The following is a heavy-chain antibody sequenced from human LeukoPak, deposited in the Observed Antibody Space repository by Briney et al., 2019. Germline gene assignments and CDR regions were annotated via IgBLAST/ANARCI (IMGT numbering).Heavy chain of an antibody. CDR2: IYTSGST. Sequence: PSQTLSLTCTVSGGSISSGSYYWSWIRQPAGEGLEWHGRIYTSGSTNYNPSLKGRVPISVATSKNRFSLKLSSVTAADTDVYYCAADSGSYWASFDYWGQGSLVTVSS. D-gene: IGHD1-26*01. CDR1: GGSISSGSYY. CDR3: AADSGSYWASFDY. J-gene: IGHJ4*02. V-gene: IGHV4-61*02.